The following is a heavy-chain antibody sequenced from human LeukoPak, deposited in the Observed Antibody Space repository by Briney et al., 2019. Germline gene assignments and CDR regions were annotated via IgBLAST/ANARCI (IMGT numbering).Heavy chain of an antibody. D-gene: IGHD7-27*01. J-gene: IGHJ3*01. CDR2: ISLDGGST. V-gene: IGHV3-74*01. Sequence: PGGSLRLSCAASEFTLGSFWMHWVRQSPGQGLMWVARISLDGGSTFYADSVKGRFTISRDNGKNTRYLPMERLKAEDTATYYCAREPPPLWGASFDLWGQGTLVTVSS. CDR3: AREPPPLWGASFDL. CDR1: EFTLGSFW.